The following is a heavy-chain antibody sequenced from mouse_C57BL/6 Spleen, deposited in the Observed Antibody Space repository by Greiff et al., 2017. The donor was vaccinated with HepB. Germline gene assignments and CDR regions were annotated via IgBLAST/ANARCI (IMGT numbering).Heavy chain of an antibody. CDR3: ARGITTVVEFNWYFDV. Sequence: VQLQQPGAELVKPGASVKLSCKASGYTFTSYWMQWVKQRPGQGLEWIGEIDPSDSYTNYNQKFKGKATLTVDTSSSTAYMQLSSLTSEDSAVYYCARGITTVVEFNWYFDVWGTGTTVTVSS. D-gene: IGHD1-1*01. CDR2: IDPSDSYT. J-gene: IGHJ1*03. CDR1: GYTFTSYW. V-gene: IGHV1-50*01.